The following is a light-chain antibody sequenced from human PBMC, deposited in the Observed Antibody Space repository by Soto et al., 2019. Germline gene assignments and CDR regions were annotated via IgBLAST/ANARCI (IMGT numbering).Light chain of an antibody. Sequence: EIVLTQSPATLSLSPGERVTLSCGASQSVSSFLAWYLQKPGQSPQLLIYTVSYRASGVPDRFSGSGSGTDFTLKISRVEAEDVGVYYCMQRIEFPLTFGGGTKVDI. CDR2: TVS. J-gene: IGKJ4*01. V-gene: IGKV2-40*01. CDR3: MQRIEFPLT. CDR1: QSVSSF.